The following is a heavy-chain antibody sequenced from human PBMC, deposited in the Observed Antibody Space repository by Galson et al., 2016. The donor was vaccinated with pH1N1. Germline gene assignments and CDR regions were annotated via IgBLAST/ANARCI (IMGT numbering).Heavy chain of an antibody. V-gene: IGHV3-30*04. J-gene: IGHJ4*02. Sequence: SLRLSCAASGSTFTSYAMHWVRQAPGKGLEWVAVILYDGTNEYYADSVKGRFTISRDKTQSKVYLQMNSLRTEDTAVYYCARDSEYSGHEGFHWAQGTLVIVSS. CDR2: ILYDGTNE. D-gene: IGHD5-12*01. CDR1: GSTFTSYA. CDR3: ARDSEYSGHEGFH.